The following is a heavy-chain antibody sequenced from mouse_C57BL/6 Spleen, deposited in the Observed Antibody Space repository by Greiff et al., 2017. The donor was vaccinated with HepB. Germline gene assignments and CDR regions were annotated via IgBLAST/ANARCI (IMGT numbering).Heavy chain of an antibody. CDR1: GYTFTSYW. V-gene: IGHV1-55*01. Sequence: QVQLQQPGAELVKPGASVKMSCKASGYTFTSYWITWVKQRPGQGLEWIGDIYPGSGSTNYNEKFKSKATLTVDTSSSTAYMQLSSLTSEDSAVYYCAIPATVVATRAMDYWGQVTSVTVSS. J-gene: IGHJ4*01. CDR3: AIPATVVATRAMDY. CDR2: IYPGSGST. D-gene: IGHD1-1*01.